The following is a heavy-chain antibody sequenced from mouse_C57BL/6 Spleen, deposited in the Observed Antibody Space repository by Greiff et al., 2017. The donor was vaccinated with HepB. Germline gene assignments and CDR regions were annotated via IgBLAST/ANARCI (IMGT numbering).Heavy chain of an antibody. CDR2: LNPNNGGT. J-gene: IGHJ1*03. Sequence: EVQLQQSGPELVKPGASVKISCKASGYTFTDYYMNWVKQSHGKSLEWIGDLNPNNGGTSYNQKFKGKATLTLDKSSSTAYMELRSLTSEDSADYYCAPITTVVATNFDVWGTGTTVTVSS. D-gene: IGHD1-1*01. CDR1: GYTFTDYY. CDR3: APITTVVATNFDV. V-gene: IGHV1-26*01.